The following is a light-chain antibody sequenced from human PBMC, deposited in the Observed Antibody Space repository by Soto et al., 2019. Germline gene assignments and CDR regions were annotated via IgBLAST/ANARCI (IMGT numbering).Light chain of an antibody. CDR2: GAS. Sequence: EIAMTQSPATLSVTPGERATLSCRASQSVSSNLAWYQQKPGQAPRLLIYGASTRATGIPARFSGSGSGTEFTLTISSLQSEDFAVYYCQQYNNWPALIFGGGTKVEIK. CDR3: QQYNNWPALI. V-gene: IGKV3-15*01. CDR1: QSVSSN. J-gene: IGKJ4*01.